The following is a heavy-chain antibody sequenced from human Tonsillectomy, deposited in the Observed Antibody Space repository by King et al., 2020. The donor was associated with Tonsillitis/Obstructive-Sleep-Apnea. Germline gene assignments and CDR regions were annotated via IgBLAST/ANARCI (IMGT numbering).Heavy chain of an antibody. CDR2: ISSNGGST. Sequence: VQLVESGGGLVQPGGSLRLSCSASGFTFSSYAMHWVRQAPGKGLEYVSAISSNGGSTYYADSVKGRFTISRDNSKNTLYLQMSSLRAEDTAVYYCVKDRVHCSGGSCYPFIFDYWGQGTLVTVSS. CDR1: GFTFSSYA. CDR3: VKDRVHCSGGSCYPFIFDY. D-gene: IGHD2-15*01. J-gene: IGHJ4*02. V-gene: IGHV3-64D*06.